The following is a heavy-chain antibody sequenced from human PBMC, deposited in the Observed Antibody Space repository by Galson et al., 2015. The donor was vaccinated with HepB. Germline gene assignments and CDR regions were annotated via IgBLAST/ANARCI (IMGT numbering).Heavy chain of an antibody. V-gene: IGHV3-49*04. Sequence: SLRLSCAGSGFTFGDFAMSWVRQAPGKGLEWVSFVRSKAYGGASEYAASVKGRFTISRDDSKGIAYLQLNNLRTEDTATYYCTGGEGFARAWYSNHWGRGTLVTVSS. J-gene: IGHJ1*01. CDR1: GFTFGDFA. CDR3: TGGEGFARAWYSNH. D-gene: IGHD2-21*01. CDR2: VRSKAYGGAS.